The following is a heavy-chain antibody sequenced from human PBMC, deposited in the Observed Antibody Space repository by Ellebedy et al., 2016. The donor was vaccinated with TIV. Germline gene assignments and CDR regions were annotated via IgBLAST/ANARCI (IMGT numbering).Heavy chain of an antibody. D-gene: IGHD3-10*01. V-gene: IGHV3-33*08. Sequence: GESLKISXAASGFTLSSYGMHWVRQAPGKGLEWVAVIWYDGSNKYYADSVKGRFTISRDNAKNSLYLQMNSLRDEDTAVYYCARDMGDGEAWFGVTPDYWGQGTLVTVSS. CDR3: ARDMGDGEAWFGVTPDY. J-gene: IGHJ4*02. CDR1: GFTLSSYG. CDR2: IWYDGSNK.